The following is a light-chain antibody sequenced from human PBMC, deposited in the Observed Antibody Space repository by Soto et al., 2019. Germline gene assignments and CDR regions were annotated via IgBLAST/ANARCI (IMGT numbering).Light chain of an antibody. CDR2: LNSDGSH. Sequence: QLVLTQSPSASASLGASVKLTCTLSSGHSSYAIAWHQQQPEKGPRYLMKLNSDGSHSKGDGIPDRFSGSSSGAERYLTISSLQSADEADYYCQTWGTGIPIFGGGTKLTVL. CDR1: SGHSSYA. V-gene: IGLV4-69*01. J-gene: IGLJ2*01. CDR3: QTWGTGIPI.